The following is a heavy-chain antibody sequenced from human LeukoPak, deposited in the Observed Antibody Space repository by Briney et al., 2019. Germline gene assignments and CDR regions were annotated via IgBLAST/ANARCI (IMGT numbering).Heavy chain of an antibody. CDR1: GGSFSGYY. CDR2: INHSGST. V-gene: IGHV4-34*01. Sequence: SETLSLTCAVYGGSFSGYYWSWIRQPPGKGLEWIGEINHSGSTNYNPSLKSRVTISVDTSKNQFSLKLSSVTAADTAVYYCARGLNDILTDYYPFDYWGQGTLFTVSS. CDR3: ARGLNDILTDYYPFDY. J-gene: IGHJ4*02. D-gene: IGHD3-9*01.